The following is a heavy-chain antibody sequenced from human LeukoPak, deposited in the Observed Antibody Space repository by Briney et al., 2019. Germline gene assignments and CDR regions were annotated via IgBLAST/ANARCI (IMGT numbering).Heavy chain of an antibody. J-gene: IGHJ6*02. CDR3: ARVRDSSGYYHGGMDV. CDR1: GGSISSYY. Sequence: SETLSLTCTVSGGSISSYYWSWIRQPPGKGLEWIAYIYYSASTNYNPSLKSRVTISVDTSKNQFSLKLSSVTAADTAVYYCARVRDSSGYYHGGMDVWGQGTTVTVSS. CDR2: IYYSAST. D-gene: IGHD3-22*01. V-gene: IGHV4-59*01.